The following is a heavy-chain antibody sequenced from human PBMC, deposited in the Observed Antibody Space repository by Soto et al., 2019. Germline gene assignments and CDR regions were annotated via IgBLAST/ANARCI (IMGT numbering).Heavy chain of an antibody. CDR1: GFTFSSYA. CDR3: AKDYAWNDFLFDY. V-gene: IGHV3-23*01. CDR2: ISGSGGST. Sequence: EVQLLESGGGLVQPGGSLRLSCAASGFTFSSYAMSWVHQAPGKGLEWVSAISGSGGSTYYADSVKGRFTISRDNSKNTLYLQMNSLRAEDTAVYYCAKDYAWNDFLFDYWGQGTLVTVSS. J-gene: IGHJ4*02. D-gene: IGHD1-1*01.